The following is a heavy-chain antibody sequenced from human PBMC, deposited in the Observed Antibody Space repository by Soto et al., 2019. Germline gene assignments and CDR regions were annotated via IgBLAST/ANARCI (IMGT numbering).Heavy chain of an antibody. V-gene: IGHV3-66*04. J-gene: IGHJ6*02. CDR1: GFTVSSNY. Sequence: EVQLVESGGGLVQPGGSLRLSCAASGFTVSSNYMSWVRQAPGKGLEWVSVIYSGGSTYYADSVKGRFTISRDNSKNTLYLQMNSLRAEDTAVYYCARHVGATLYYYYGMDVWGQGTTVTVSS. CDR2: IYSGGST. D-gene: IGHD1-26*01. CDR3: ARHVGATLYYYYGMDV.